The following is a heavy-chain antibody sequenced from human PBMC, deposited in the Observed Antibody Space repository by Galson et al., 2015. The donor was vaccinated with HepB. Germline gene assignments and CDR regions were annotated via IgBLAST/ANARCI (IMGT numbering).Heavy chain of an antibody. CDR3: ARPPGYNYGYSVDAFDI. Sequence: ETLSLTCTVSGGSISSYYWSWIRQPPGKGLEWIGYIYYSGSTNYNPSLKSRVTISVDTSKNKFSLKLSSATAAATAVYYCARPPGYNYGYSVDAFDIWGQGTMVTVSS. CDR1: GGSISSYY. D-gene: IGHD5-18*01. V-gene: IGHV4-59*08. CDR2: IYYSGST. J-gene: IGHJ3*02.